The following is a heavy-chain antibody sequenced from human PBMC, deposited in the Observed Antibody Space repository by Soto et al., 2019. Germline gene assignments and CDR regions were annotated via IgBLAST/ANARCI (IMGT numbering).Heavy chain of an antibody. CDR1: GFTFSSYS. J-gene: IGHJ3*02. D-gene: IGHD2-2*01. V-gene: IGHV3-21*01. Sequence: EVQLVESGGGLVKPGGSLRLSCAASGFTFSSYSMNWVRQAPGKGLEWVSSISSSSSYIYYADSVKGRFTISRHNAKNSLYLQMNSLRAEDTAVYYCARDGRYCSSTSCYGVAFDIWGQGTMVTVSS. CDR2: ISSSSSYI. CDR3: ARDGRYCSSTSCYGVAFDI.